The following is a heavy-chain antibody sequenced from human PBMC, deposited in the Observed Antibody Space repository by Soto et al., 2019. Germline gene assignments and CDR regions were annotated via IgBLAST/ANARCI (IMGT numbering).Heavy chain of an antibody. CDR2: ISGSGSTI. D-gene: IGHD3-10*01. CDR3: ARAMVRGLDYYYAMDV. Sequence: GGSLRLSCAASGFTFSDYYMNWIRQAPGKGLEWVSYISGSGSTIYYGDSVKGRFTISRDNAKNSLYLQMNSLRADDTAVYYCARAMVRGLDYYYAMDVWGQGTTVTVSS. V-gene: IGHV3-11*01. J-gene: IGHJ6*02. CDR1: GFTFSDYY.